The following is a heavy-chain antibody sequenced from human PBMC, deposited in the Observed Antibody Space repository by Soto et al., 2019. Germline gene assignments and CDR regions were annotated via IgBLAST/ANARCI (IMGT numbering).Heavy chain of an antibody. CDR2: ISGSGGST. CDR1: GFTFSSYA. V-gene: IGHV3-23*01. D-gene: IGHD3-3*01. Sequence: GGSLRLSCAASGFTFSSYAMSWVRQAPGKGLEWVSAISGSGGSTYYADSVKGRFTISRDNSKNTLYLQMNSLRAEDTAVYYCAKLTYYDFWSPSDYWGQGTLVTVSS. CDR3: AKLTYYDFWSPSDY. J-gene: IGHJ4*02.